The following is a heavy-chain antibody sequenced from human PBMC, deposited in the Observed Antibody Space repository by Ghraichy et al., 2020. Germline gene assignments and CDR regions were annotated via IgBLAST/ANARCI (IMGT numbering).Heavy chain of an antibody. CDR2: ISYDGSNK. CDR1: GFTFSNYP. Sequence: GSLRLSCAASGFTFSNYPMHWVRQAPGKGLEWVTVISYDGSNKYYADSVKDRFTISRDNSKNTLYLQMNGLRVEDTAVYSCARFCSGGSCYLGAFDIWGQGTMVTVSS. D-gene: IGHD2-15*01. V-gene: IGHV3-30*04. CDR3: ARFCSGGSCYLGAFDI. J-gene: IGHJ3*02.